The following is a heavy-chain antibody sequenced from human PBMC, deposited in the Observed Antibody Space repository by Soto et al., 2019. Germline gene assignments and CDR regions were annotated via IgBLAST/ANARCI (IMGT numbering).Heavy chain of an antibody. CDR1: SGSIGTYF. D-gene: IGHD1-26*01. CDR3: ARGRGGTYDAFDI. Sequence: QVQLRVSGPGLVKPSETLSLTCTVSSGSIGTYFWSWIRQPPGKGLDWIGYIYYSGTTNYNPSLMMRVTVFLDTSKNQFSLRLISVTAADTAVYYCARGRGGTYDAFDIWGQGTLVTFSS. J-gene: IGHJ3*02. CDR2: IYYSGTT. V-gene: IGHV4-59*01.